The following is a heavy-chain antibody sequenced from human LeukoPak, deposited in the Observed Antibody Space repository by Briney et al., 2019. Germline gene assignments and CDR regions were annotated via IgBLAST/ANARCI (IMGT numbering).Heavy chain of an antibody. J-gene: IGHJ6*03. CDR3: AREPPRGYYMDV. V-gene: IGHV3-21*01. D-gene: IGHD3-10*01. CDR2: ISSSSSYI. Sequence: GGSLRLSCAASGFTFSSYSMNWVRQAPGKGLEWVSSISSSSSYIYYADSVKGRFTISRDNAKNSLYLQMNSLRAEDTAVYYCAREPPRGYYMDVWGKGTTVTVSS. CDR1: GFTFSSYS.